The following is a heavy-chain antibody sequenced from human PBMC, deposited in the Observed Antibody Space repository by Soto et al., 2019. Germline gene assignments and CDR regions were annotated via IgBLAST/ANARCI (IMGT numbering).Heavy chain of an antibody. CDR1: GGSISSGGYY. CDR2: IYYSGST. D-gene: IGHD2-21*02. Sequence: SETLSLTCTVSGGSISSGGYYWSWIRQHPGKGLEWIGYIYYSGSTYYNPSLKSRVTISVDTSKNQFSLKLSSVTAADTAVYYCARSPAADVVVTATDAFDIWGQGTMVTVSS. V-gene: IGHV4-31*03. CDR3: ARSPAADVVVTATDAFDI. J-gene: IGHJ3*02.